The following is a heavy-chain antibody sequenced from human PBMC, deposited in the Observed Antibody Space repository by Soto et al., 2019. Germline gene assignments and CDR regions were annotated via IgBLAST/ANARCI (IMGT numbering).Heavy chain of an antibody. Sequence: QVQLVQSGGEVKKPGASVKVSCKASGYSFTGYGINWVRQAPGQGPEWLGRITTYNGDTNYAQNFQGRLTMTTDTSTGTTYMELRSLRSDDTAVYYCARGRGYSLIPVVDDAVDMWGQGTLVTVSS. CDR3: ARGRGYSLIPVVDDAVDM. J-gene: IGHJ3*02. D-gene: IGHD5-12*01. V-gene: IGHV1-18*04. CDR1: GYSFTGYG. CDR2: ITTYNGDT.